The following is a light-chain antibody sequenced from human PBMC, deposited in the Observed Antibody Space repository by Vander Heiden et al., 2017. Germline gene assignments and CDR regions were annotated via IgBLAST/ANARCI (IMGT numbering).Light chain of an antibody. CDR3: QQDNNLQT. CDR1: QSVSSN. J-gene: IGKJ1*01. Sequence: EIVMTQSPATLSVSPGERATLSCRASQSVSSNLAWYQQKPGQAPRLLIYGASTRATGIPARFSGSGSGTEFTLTISSLQSEDFAVYYCQQDNNLQTFGQGTKVEIK. V-gene: IGKV3-15*01. CDR2: GAS.